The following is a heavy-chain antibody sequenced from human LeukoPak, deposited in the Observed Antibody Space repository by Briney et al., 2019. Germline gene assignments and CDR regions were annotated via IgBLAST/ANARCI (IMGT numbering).Heavy chain of an antibody. V-gene: IGHV3-21*01. CDR2: ISSSSSYI. J-gene: IGHJ4*02. D-gene: IGHD3-10*01. CDR3: ARDPGSAGGY. CDR1: GYSISSGYY. Sequence: ETLSLTCTVSGYSISSGYYWGWIRQPPGKGLEWVSSISSSSSYIYYADSVKGRFAISRDNAKNSLYLQMNSLRAEDTAVYYCARDPGSAGGYWGQGTLVTVSS.